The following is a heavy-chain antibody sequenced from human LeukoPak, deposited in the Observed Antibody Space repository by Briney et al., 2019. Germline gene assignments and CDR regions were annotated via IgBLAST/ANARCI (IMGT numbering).Heavy chain of an antibody. J-gene: IGHJ4*02. D-gene: IGHD6-19*01. V-gene: IGHV4-59*08. CDR2: IYYSGST. CDR3: ARHRSSGREYEYYFDY. Sequence: PSETLSLTCTVSGGSISSYYWSWIRQPPGKGLEWIGYIYYSGSTNYNPSLKSRVTISVDTSKNQFSLKLSSVTAADTAVCYCARHRSSGREYEYYFDYWGQGTLVTVSS. CDR1: GGSISSYY.